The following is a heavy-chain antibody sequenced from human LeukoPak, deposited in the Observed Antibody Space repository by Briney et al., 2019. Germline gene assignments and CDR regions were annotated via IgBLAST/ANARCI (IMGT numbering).Heavy chain of an antibody. Sequence: SETLSLTCAVYGGSFSGYYWSWIRQPPRKGLEWIGGINHSGSTNYNPSLKSRVTISVDTSKNQFSLKLSSVTAADTAVYYCARRRGAGYSSSWYNPFDYWGQGTLVTVSS. CDR3: ARRRGAGYSSSWYNPFDY. D-gene: IGHD6-13*01. CDR1: GGSFSGYY. V-gene: IGHV4-34*01. J-gene: IGHJ4*02. CDR2: INHSGST.